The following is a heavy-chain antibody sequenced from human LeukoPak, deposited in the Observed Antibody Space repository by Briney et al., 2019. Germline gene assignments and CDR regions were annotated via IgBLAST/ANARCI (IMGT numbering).Heavy chain of an antibody. Sequence: SVRSLSLSCAASGFTFSTYWMHCVRQSPGEALGWVSRINGDGSTTNYANSMKRRFTISRATAKNTLYLQMNSLRAEDTAVYYCTRRVDATRWYDPWGQGTLVTVSS. CDR3: TRRVDATRWYDP. J-gene: IGHJ5*02. D-gene: IGHD2-15*01. V-gene: IGHV3-74*01. CDR2: INGDGSTT. CDR1: GFTFSTYW.